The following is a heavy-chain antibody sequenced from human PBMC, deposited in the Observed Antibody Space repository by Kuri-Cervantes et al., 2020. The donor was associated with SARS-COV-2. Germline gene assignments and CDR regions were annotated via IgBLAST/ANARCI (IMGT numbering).Heavy chain of an antibody. CDR1: GFTFSSYA. J-gene: IGHJ2*01. CDR3: AKDFGGSYYDWYFDL. V-gene: IGHV3-23*01. D-gene: IGHD1-26*01. CDR2: ISGSGDRT. Sequence: GGSLRLSCAASGFTFSSYAMSWVRRAPGKGLEWVSSISGSGDRTYYADSVEGRFTISRDDSKNTLYLQMNCLRAEDTAVYFCAKDFGGSYYDWYFDLWGHGTLVTVSS.